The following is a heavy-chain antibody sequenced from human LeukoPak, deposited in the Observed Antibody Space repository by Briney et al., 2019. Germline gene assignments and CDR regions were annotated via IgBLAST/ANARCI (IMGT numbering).Heavy chain of an antibody. V-gene: IGHV3-30*18. CDR2: ISYDGSNK. CDR3: AKDMLEEQQLVRDFDY. D-gene: IGHD6-13*01. Sequence: PGRSLGLSCAASGFTFSSYGMHWVRQAPGKGLEWVAVISYDGSNKYYADSVKGRFTISRDNSKNTLYLQMNSLRAEDTAVYYCAKDMLEEQQLVRDFDYWGQGTLVTVSS. J-gene: IGHJ4*02. CDR1: GFTFSSYG.